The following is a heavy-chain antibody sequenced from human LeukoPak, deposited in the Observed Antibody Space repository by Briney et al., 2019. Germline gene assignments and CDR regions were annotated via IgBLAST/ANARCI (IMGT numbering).Heavy chain of an antibody. D-gene: IGHD3-16*01. V-gene: IGHV3-33*06. CDR1: GFTFSSYA. CDR3: AKEGDQFRGYLDA. Sequence: GGSLRLSCAVSGFTFSSYAMSWVRQAPGKGLGWVAMVWHDGSVEEYADSVKGRFTISRDNSQNTLYLQMNSLRDDDTAVYYCAKEGDQFRGYLDAWGKGTTVTVSS. J-gene: IGHJ6*03. CDR2: VWHDGSVE.